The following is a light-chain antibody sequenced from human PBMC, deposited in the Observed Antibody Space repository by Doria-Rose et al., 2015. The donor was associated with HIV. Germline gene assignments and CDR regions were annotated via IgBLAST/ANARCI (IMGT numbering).Light chain of an antibody. J-gene: IGKJ1*01. CDR1: QSFSSTY. CDR2: DGS. CDR3: HQYGTSWT. V-gene: IGKV3-20*01. Sequence: TQSPGTLSLSPGERATLSCGAGQSFSSTYLAWYQQKPGQAPSLLIYDGSTRATGIPDRFSASGSGTDFTLTINRLEPEDFALYYCHQYGTSWTFGQGTKVEI.